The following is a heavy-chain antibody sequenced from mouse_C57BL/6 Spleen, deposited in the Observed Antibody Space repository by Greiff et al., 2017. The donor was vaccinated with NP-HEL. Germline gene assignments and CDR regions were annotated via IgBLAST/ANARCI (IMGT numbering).Heavy chain of an antibody. CDR2: INPNNGGT. J-gene: IGHJ4*01. CDR3: AKFMTTVVAIYYAMDY. Sequence: EVQLQQSGPELVKPGASVKISCKASGYTFTDYYMNWVKQSHGKSLEWIGDINPNNGGTSYNQKFKGKATLTVDKSSSTAYMELRSLTSEDSSVYYCAKFMTTVVAIYYAMDYWGQGTSVTVSS. V-gene: IGHV1-26*01. CDR1: GYTFTDYY. D-gene: IGHD1-1*01.